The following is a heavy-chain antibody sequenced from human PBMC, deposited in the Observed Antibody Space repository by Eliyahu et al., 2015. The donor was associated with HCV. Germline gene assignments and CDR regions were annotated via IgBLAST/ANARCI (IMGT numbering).Heavy chain of an antibody. CDR1: GGSIXSSSYX. V-gene: IGHV4-39*01. CDR3: ARLGGLYGDYHYFDY. CDR2: IXYSGST. D-gene: IGHD4-17*01. J-gene: IGHJ4*02. Sequence: QLQLQESGPGLVKPSETLSLTCTVSGGSIXSSSYXWGWIRQPPGKXXEWIGTIXYSGSTYSXXSLKSRVTISVDTSKNQFSLKLSSVTAADTAVYYCARLGGLYGDYHYFDYWGQGTLVTVSS.